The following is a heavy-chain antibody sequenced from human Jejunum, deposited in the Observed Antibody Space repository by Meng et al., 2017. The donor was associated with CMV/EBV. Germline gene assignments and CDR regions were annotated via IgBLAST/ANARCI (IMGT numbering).Heavy chain of an antibody. V-gene: IGHV1-18*01. J-gene: IGHJ4*02. CDR2: ISAYNGDT. CDR1: GYTFTTNG. D-gene: IGHD1-26*01. Sequence: QVQLVQSGAEVKKPGASVKVSSKASGYTFTTNGIGWVRQAPGQGLEWMGWISAYNGDTIHAQKYQDRVTMTTDASTSTAYIEVRSLRSDDTAVYYCGRVRYGVGETTVDYWGQGTLVTVSS. CDR3: GRVRYGVGETTVDY.